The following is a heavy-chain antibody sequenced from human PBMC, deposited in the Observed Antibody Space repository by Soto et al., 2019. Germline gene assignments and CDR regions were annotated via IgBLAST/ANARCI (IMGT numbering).Heavy chain of an antibody. D-gene: IGHD6-19*01. CDR1: GGTFSSYA. CDR2: IIPIFGTA. V-gene: IGHV1-69*01. CDR3: ASDEGIAVDGTHYYYGMDV. J-gene: IGHJ6*02. Sequence: QVQLVQSGAEVKKPGSSVKVSCKASGGTFSSYAISWVRQAPGQGLEWMGGIIPIFGTANYAQKFQGRVTITADESTSTAYMELSSLRSEDTAVYYCASDEGIAVDGTHYYYGMDVWGQGTTVTVSS.